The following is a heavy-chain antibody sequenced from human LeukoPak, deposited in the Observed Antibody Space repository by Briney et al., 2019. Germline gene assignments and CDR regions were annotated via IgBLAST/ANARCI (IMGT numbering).Heavy chain of an antibody. D-gene: IGHD5-24*01. CDR1: GFKFSHYA. CDR2: LNGGGDRK. CDR3: DGADY. Sequence: GGSLRLSCAASGFKFSHYAMGWVRQAPGKGLEWVSTLNGGGDRKHYADSVRGRFIISRDNSKNTLDLQMNNLRAEDTAVYYCDGADYWGQGTVVTVFS. V-gene: IGHV3-23*01. J-gene: IGHJ4*02.